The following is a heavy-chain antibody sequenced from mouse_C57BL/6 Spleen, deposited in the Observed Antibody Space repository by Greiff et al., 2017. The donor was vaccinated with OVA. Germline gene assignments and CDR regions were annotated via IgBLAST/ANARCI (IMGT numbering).Heavy chain of an antibody. V-gene: IGHV1-69*01. CDR1: GYTFTSYW. Sequence: VQLQQPGAELVMPGASVKLSCKASGYTFTSYWMHWVKQRPGQGLEWIGEIDPSDSYTNYNQKFKGKSTLTVDKSSSTAYMQLSSLTSEDSAVYYCARLPSSYYGSSLDYWGQGTTLTVSS. CDR2: IDPSDSYT. D-gene: IGHD1-1*01. CDR3: ARLPSSYYGSSLDY. J-gene: IGHJ2*01.